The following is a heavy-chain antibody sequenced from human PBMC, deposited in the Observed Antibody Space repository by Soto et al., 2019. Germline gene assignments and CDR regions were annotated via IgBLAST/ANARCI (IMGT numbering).Heavy chain of an antibody. Sequence: SETLSLTCAVYGGSFSGYYWSWIRQPPGKGLEWIGEINHSGSTNYNPSLKSRVTISVDTSKNQFSLKLSSGTAADTAVYYCARDRRNNYYGSGSYSLFDYWGQGTLVTVSS. J-gene: IGHJ4*02. V-gene: IGHV4-34*01. CDR1: GGSFSGYY. CDR3: ARDRRNNYYGSGSYSLFDY. D-gene: IGHD3-10*01. CDR2: INHSGST.